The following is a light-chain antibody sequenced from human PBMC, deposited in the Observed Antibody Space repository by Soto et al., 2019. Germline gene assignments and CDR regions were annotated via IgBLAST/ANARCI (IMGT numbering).Light chain of an antibody. J-gene: IGKJ4*01. CDR2: GAS. CDR1: QSVSSSY. Sequence: EIVLTQSPGTLSLSPGERATLSCRASQSVSSSYLAWYQQKPGQAPRLLSYGASSRATGIPDRFSGSGSGTEFTLTISRLEPEDFAVYYCQQYGSSPLTFGGGTKVDIK. CDR3: QQYGSSPLT. V-gene: IGKV3-20*01.